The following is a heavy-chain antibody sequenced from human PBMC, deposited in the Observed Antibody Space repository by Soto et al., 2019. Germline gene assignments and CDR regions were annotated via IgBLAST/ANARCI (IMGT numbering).Heavy chain of an antibody. Sequence: QLQLQESGPGLVKPSEILSISCTFSGGSINNDTYYWGWVRQPPGRGLEWIGSMYYSGITYYNPSLKSRLTISVDPSKKQFSLRVSSVTAADTAVYHCVTSSRIASYAAFYFYAMDVWGRGPTVTVSS. V-gene: IGHV4-39*01. CDR1: GGSINNDTYY. J-gene: IGHJ6*02. CDR3: VTSSRIASYAAFYFYAMDV. CDR2: MYYSGIT. D-gene: IGHD6-13*01.